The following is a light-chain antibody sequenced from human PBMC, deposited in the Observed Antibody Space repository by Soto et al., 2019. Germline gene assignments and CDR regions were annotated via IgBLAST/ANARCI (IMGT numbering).Light chain of an antibody. CDR2: DTS. J-gene: IGKJ4*01. Sequence: EVVMTQSPATLSVSPGERATLSCRASRGIGSPLAWYQQKPGQTPRLLIYDTSTRATGVPARFMGSASGIEFKLTITSLQSEDFASYYCHPDVTWQLAFGGGNRVENK. V-gene: IGKV3-15*01. CDR3: HPDVTWQLA. CDR1: RGIGSP.